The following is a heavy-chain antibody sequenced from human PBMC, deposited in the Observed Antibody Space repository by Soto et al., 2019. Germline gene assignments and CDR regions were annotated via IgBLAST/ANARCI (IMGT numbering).Heavy chain of an antibody. D-gene: IGHD6-19*01. V-gene: IGHV3-53*02. J-gene: IGHJ4*02. CDR1: GFTVSSNY. Sequence: EVQLVETGGGLIQPGGSLRLSCAASGFTVSSNYMSWVRQAPGKGLEWVSVIYSGGSTYYADSVKGRFTISRDNSKNTLYLQMNSLRAEDTAVYYCARDPDSSGWTDYWSQGTLVTVSS. CDR2: IYSGGST. CDR3: ARDPDSSGWTDY.